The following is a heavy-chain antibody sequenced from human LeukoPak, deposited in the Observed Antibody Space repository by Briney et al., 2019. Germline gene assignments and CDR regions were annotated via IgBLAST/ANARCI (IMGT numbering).Heavy chain of an antibody. CDR1: GGTFSSYA. CDR3: ARARGGFWSGYYTGAFDI. J-gene: IGHJ3*02. V-gene: IGHV1-69*04. CDR2: IIPILGIA. D-gene: IGHD3-3*01. Sequence: ASVRVSCKASGGTFSSYAISWVRQAPGQGLEWMGRIIPILGIANYAQKFQGRVTITADKSTSTAYMELSSLRSEDTAVYYCARARGGFWSGYYTGAFDIWGQGTMVTVSS.